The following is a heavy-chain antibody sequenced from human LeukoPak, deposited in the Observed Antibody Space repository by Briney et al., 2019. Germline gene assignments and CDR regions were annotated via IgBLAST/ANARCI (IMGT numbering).Heavy chain of an antibody. CDR2: IYYSGST. V-gene: IGHV4-59*12. Sequence: SETLSLTCTVSGGSISSYYWSWIRQPPGKGLEWIGYIYYSGSTNYNPSLKSRVTMSVDASKNQFSLKLSSVTAADTAVYYCARVRYSSGWYNWFDPWGQGTLVTVSS. J-gene: IGHJ5*02. CDR1: GGSISSYY. CDR3: ARVRYSSGWYNWFDP. D-gene: IGHD6-19*01.